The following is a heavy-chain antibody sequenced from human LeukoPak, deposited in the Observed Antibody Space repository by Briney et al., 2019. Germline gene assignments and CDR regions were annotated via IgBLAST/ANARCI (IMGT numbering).Heavy chain of an antibody. Sequence: SETLSLTCTVSGVSISSSSYYWGWIRQPPGKGLEWIGSTYYSGSTYYNPSLKSRVTISVDTSKNQFSLKLSSVTAADTAVYYCARSSYYDSSGYLFNWFDPWGQGTLVTVSS. CDR3: ARSSYYDSSGYLFNWFDP. J-gene: IGHJ5*02. CDR2: TYYSGST. D-gene: IGHD3-22*01. V-gene: IGHV4-39*01. CDR1: GVSISSSSYY.